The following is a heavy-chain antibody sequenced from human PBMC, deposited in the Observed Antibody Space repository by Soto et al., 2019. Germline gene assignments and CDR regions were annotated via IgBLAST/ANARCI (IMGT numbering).Heavy chain of an antibody. D-gene: IGHD6-13*01. V-gene: IGHV5-51*01. J-gene: IGHJ3*02. Sequence: GESLKISSKGSGYSFTSYWIGWVRQMPGKGLEWMGIIYPGDSDTRYSPSFQGQVTISADKSISTAYLQWSSLKASDTAMYYCERHRSRSWPNDAFDIWGQGTMVTVSS. CDR2: IYPGDSDT. CDR1: GYSFTSYW. CDR3: ERHRSRSWPNDAFDI.